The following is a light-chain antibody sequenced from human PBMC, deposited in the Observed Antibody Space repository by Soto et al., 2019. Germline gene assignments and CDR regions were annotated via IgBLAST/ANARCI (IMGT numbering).Light chain of an antibody. V-gene: IGLV2-14*01. J-gene: IGLJ3*02. CDR1: SSDVGGYHY. CDR2: DVD. Sequence: QSALTQPASVSGSPGQSITISCTGTSSDVGGYHYVSWYQQHPGKVPKLMIYDVDNRPSGVSNRFSGSKSGNTASLTISGLQAEDEADYYCSSYTSSGTLMFGGGTKVTVL. CDR3: SSYTSSGTLM.